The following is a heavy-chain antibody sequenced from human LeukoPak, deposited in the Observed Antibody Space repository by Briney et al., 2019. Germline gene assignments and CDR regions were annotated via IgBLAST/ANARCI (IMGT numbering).Heavy chain of an antibody. Sequence: GGSLGLSCAASGFTFSSYSMNWVRQAPGKGLECVSSISSSSSYIYYADSVKGRFTISRDNSKNTLYLQMNSLRAEDTAVYYCAKDSPPQRITMVRGVIISFFDYWGQGTLVTVSS. J-gene: IGHJ4*02. D-gene: IGHD3-10*01. CDR2: ISSSSSYI. CDR3: AKDSPPQRITMVRGVIISFFDY. V-gene: IGHV3-21*04. CDR1: GFTFSSYS.